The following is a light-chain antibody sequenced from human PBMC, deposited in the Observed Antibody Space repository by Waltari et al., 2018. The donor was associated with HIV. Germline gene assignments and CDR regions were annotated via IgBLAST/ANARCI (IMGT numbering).Light chain of an antibody. Sequence: DIQMTQSPSSLSASVGDSVTITCRSSQTISNYLNWYQQKPGKAPQPLIYGASKLQSGVPSRCRGSGSGTDFTINISSRQPEEFATYYCQQSYTTVWTFGQGTKVDI. CDR3: QQSYTTVWT. CDR2: GAS. CDR1: QTISNY. V-gene: IGKV1-39*01. J-gene: IGKJ1*01.